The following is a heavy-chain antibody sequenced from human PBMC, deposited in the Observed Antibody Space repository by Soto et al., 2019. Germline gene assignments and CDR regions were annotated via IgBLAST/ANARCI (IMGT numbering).Heavy chain of an antibody. J-gene: IGHJ4*02. CDR1: GLTSRSHA. CDR3: AKAQGVATIISNSDY. CDR2: ISGGGYTA. D-gene: IGHD5-12*01. V-gene: IGHV3-23*01. Sequence: EVQLLESGGGLVQPGGSLRLSCVVSGLTSRSHAMSWVRQAPGQGLEWVAGISGGGYTAYYPDSVRGRFTISRDNSKNTVYLQIDNLRADDTAVCYCAKAQGVATIISNSDYWGQGTLVTVSS.